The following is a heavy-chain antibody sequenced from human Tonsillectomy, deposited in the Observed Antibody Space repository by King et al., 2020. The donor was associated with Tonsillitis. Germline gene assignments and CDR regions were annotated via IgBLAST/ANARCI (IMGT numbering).Heavy chain of an antibody. CDR1: GVTLNNYC. CDR3: ARDTNYFDGNLYYDVFDL. CDR2: IREDGNLR. V-gene: IGHV3-7*03. Sequence: VQLVESGGGLVQPGGSLRLSCSAFGVTLNNYCMTWVRRAPGKGLEWVANIREDGNLRYYMDSVEGRFPISRDNARNSVYLQMNRLIAGDTAVYYCARDTNYFDGNLYYDVFDLWGQGTMVTVSS. D-gene: IGHD3-22*01. J-gene: IGHJ3*01.